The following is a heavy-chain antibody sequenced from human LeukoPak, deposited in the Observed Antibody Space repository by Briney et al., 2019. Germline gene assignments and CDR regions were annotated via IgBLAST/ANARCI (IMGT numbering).Heavy chain of an antibody. CDR2: IYHSGST. D-gene: IGHD4-17*01. CDR3: ARGWTTVTTLFDY. Sequence: SETLSLTCTVSGYSISSGYYWGWIRQPPGKGLEWIGSIYHSGSTYYNPSLKSRVTISVDRSKNQFSLKLSSVTAADTAVYYCARGWTTVTTLFDYWGQGTLVTVSS. CDR1: GYSISSGYY. V-gene: IGHV4-38-2*02. J-gene: IGHJ4*02.